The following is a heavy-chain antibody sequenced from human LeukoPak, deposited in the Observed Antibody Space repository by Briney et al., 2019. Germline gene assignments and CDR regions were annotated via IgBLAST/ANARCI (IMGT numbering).Heavy chain of an antibody. CDR1: GYSFTSYW. D-gene: IGHD3-22*01. CDR3: ARRLGYYDSSGYYLPTDSDFDN. Sequence: GESLKISCKGSGYSFTSYWIGWVRQMPGKGLEWMGIIYPGDSDTRYSPSFQGQVTISADKSISTAYLEWSSLKASDTAMYYCARRLGYYDSSGYYLPTDSDFDNWRQVTLVTVSS. CDR2: IYPGDSDT. J-gene: IGHJ4*02. V-gene: IGHV5-51*01.